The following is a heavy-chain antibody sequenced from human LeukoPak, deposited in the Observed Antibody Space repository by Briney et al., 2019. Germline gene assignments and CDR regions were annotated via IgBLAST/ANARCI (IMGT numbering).Heavy chain of an antibody. CDR3: ARRAPFGSGRIYYFDY. CDR2: IYPGDSDT. J-gene: IGHJ4*02. CDR1: GYSFTIYW. D-gene: IGHD3-10*01. Sequence: GESLKTSCKVSGYSFTIYWIGWVRQMPGKGLEWLGIIYPGDSDTTYNPSFQGQVTISADKSTNTAYLQWSSLKASDTAMYYCARRAPFGSGRIYYFDYWGQGTLVTVSS. V-gene: IGHV5-51*01.